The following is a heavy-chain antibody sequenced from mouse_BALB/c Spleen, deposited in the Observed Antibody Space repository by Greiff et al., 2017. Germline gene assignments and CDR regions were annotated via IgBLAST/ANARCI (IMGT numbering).Heavy chain of an antibody. CDR2: ISSGSSTI. CDR3: ARGDDGYYGDYAMDY. D-gene: IGHD2-3*01. CDR1: GFTFSSFG. Sequence: EVMLVESGGGLVQPGGSRKLSCAASGFTFSSFGMHWVRQAPEKGLEWVAYISSGSSTIYYADTVKGRFTISRDNPKNTLFLQMTSLRSEDTAMYDCARGDDGYYGDYAMDYWGQGTSVTVSS. V-gene: IGHV5-17*02. J-gene: IGHJ4*01.